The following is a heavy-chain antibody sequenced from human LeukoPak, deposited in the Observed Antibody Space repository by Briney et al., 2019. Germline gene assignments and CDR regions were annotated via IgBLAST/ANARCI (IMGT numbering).Heavy chain of an antibody. V-gene: IGHV3-21*01. CDR3: ARDLNDYYSYYFDY. Sequence: LGGSLRLSCAASGFTFSGYSMNWVRQAPGKGLEWVSSISSSSSYIYYADSVKGRFTISRDNAKNSLYLQMNSLRAEDSAVYYCARDLNDYYSYYFDYWGQGTLVTVSS. D-gene: IGHD3-22*01. CDR2: ISSSSSYI. CDR1: GFTFSGYS. J-gene: IGHJ4*02.